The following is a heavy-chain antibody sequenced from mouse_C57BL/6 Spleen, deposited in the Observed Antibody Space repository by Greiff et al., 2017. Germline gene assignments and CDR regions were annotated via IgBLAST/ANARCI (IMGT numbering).Heavy chain of an antibody. CDR3: TAGDYGYDEGYFDY. CDR1: GFNIKDDY. D-gene: IGHD2-2*01. Sequence: VQLQQSGAELVRPGASVKLSCTASGFNIKDDYMHWVKQRPEQGLEWIGWIDPENGDTEYASKFQGKATITADTSSNTAYLQLSSLTSEDTAVYYCTAGDYGYDEGYFDYWGQGTTLTVSS. CDR2: IDPENGDT. V-gene: IGHV14-4*01. J-gene: IGHJ2*01.